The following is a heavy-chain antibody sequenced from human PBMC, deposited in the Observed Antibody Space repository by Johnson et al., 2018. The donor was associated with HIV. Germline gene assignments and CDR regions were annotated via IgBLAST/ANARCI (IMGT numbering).Heavy chain of an antibody. CDR3: ASGWGELDDAFDI. V-gene: IGHV3-9*01. CDR1: GFTFDDYA. Sequence: QLVESGGGLVQPGRSLRLSCAASGFTFDDYAMHWVRQAPGKGLEWVSGISWNSGSIDYADSVKGRFTISRDTSKNTLYLQMNSLRAEDTAVYYCASGWGELDDAFDIWGQGTMVTVSS. CDR2: ISWNSGSI. D-gene: IGHD1-26*01. J-gene: IGHJ3*02.